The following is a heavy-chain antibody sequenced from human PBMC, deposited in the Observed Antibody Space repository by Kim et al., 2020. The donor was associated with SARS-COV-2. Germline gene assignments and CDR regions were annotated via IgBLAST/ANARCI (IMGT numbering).Heavy chain of an antibody. CDR2: T. Sequence: TRYSPSFQGQVTISADKSISTAYLQWSSLKASDTAMYYCVRRETTTAFDIWGQGTMVTVSS. V-gene: IGHV5-51*01. J-gene: IGHJ3*02. D-gene: IGHD4-17*01. CDR3: VRRETTTAFDI.